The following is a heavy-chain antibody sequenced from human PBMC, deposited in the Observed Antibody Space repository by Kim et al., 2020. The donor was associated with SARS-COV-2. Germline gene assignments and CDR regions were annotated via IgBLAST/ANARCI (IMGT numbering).Heavy chain of an antibody. Sequence: ASVKVSCKASGYTFTTYIIHWVRQAPGQGLEWMGWINAGNDNTKYSQNFQGRVTITRDTSATTAYMGLFSLRSEDTAVYYCARSVTTDYYFDNWGQGTLV. CDR3: ARSVTTDYYFDN. V-gene: IGHV1-3*01. J-gene: IGHJ4*02. D-gene: IGHD4-17*01. CDR2: INAGNDNT. CDR1: GYTFTTYI.